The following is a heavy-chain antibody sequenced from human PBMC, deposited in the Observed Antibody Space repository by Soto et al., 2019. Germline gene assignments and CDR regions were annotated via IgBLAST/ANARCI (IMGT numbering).Heavy chain of an antibody. CDR2: VTGEGTSA. J-gene: IGHJ4*02. CDR1: GFTLSKYW. V-gene: IGHV3-74*03. Sequence: PGGSLRLSCAVSGFTLSKYWIHWVRQAPGKGLVWLLRVTGEGTSATYADSVKGRFTISRDTANDTLFLQMNGLRDEDTAMYFCARGFRRSKVRGPFNQGGLDYWGQGTLVTVSS. D-gene: IGHD3-10*01. CDR3: ARGFRRSKVRGPFNQGGLDY.